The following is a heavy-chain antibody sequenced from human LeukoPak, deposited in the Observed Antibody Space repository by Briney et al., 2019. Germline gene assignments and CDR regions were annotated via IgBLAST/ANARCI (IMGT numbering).Heavy chain of an antibody. D-gene: IGHD5-18*01. CDR1: GYTFTGYY. CDR2: IIPIFGTA. J-gene: IGHJ5*02. Sequence: GASVKVSCKASGYTFTGYYMHWVRQAPGQGLEWMGGIIPIFGTANYAQKFQGRVTITADESTSTAYMELSSLRSEDTAVYYCARDSTYSYGYVWFDPWGQGTLVTVSS. V-gene: IGHV1-69*13. CDR3: ARDSTYSYGYVWFDP.